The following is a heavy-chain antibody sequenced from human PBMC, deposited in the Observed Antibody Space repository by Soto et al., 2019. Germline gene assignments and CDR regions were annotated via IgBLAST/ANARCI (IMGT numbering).Heavy chain of an antibody. CDR3: ARVFSITIFGVVTVMDV. V-gene: IGHV3-21*01. D-gene: IGHD3-3*01. CDR1: GFTFSSYS. J-gene: IGHJ6*02. CDR2: ISSSSSYT. Sequence: GGSLRLSCAASGFTFSSYSMNWVRQAPGKGLEWVSSISSSSSYTYYADSVKGRFTISRDNAKNSLYLQMNSLRAEDTAVYFCARVFSITIFGVVTVMDVWGQGTTVTVSS.